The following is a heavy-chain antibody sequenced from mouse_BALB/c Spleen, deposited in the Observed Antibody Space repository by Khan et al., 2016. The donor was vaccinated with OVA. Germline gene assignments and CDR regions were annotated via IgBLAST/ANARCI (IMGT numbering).Heavy chain of an antibody. Sequence: QVQLKQSGAELARPGASVKMSCKASGYTFTSYTIHWIKERPGQGLEWIGYINPSNGYTNYNQKFKDKATLTTDKSSTTAYLQLSSLTSDDSAVYTCVRNGAYKGKDGWFVYWGQGIRV. CDR3: VRNGAYKGKDGWFVY. CDR1: GYTFTSYT. V-gene: IGHV1-4*01. D-gene: IGHD2-10*01. CDR2: INPSNGYT. J-gene: IGHJ3*01.